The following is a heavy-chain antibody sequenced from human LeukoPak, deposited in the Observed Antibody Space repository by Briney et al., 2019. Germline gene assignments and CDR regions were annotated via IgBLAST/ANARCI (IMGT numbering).Heavy chain of an antibody. J-gene: IGHJ6*02. D-gene: IGHD2-2*01. CDR3: TRATSVVVPAADHYYYGMDV. Sequence: ASVKVSCKASGSTFTGYYMHWVRQAPGQGLELMGWINPNSGGTDYAHKFQGRVTMTRDTSLSTAYMELSRLRSDDTAVYYCTRATSVVVPAADHYYYGMDVWGQGTTVTVSS. V-gene: IGHV1-2*02. CDR1: GSTFTGYY. CDR2: INPNSGGT.